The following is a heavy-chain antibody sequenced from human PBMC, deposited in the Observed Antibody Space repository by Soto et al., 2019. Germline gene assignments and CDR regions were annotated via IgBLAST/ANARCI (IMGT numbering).Heavy chain of an antibody. V-gene: IGHV6-1*01. D-gene: IGHD2-2*01. CDR2: TYYRSKCYN. CDR3: ARVIVVVPAALSSWFDP. J-gene: IGHJ5*02. Sequence: SQTLSLTCAISGDSVSSNSSAWNWIRHSPSRGLELLGRTYYRSKCYNDYAVSVKSRITINPDTSKNQFSLQLNSVTPEDTAVYYCARVIVVVPAALSSWFDPWGQGTLV. CDR1: GDSVSSNSSA.